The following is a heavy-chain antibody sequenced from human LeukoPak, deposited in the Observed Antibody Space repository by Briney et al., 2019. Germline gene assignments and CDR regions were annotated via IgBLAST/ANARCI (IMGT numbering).Heavy chain of an antibody. CDR1: GYSISSGYY. Sequence: PSETLSLTCAVSGYSISSGYYWGWIRQPPGKGLEWIGSIYHSGSTYYNPSLKSRVTISVDTSKNQFSLKLSSVTAADTAVYYCASGNYFDCWGQGTLVTVSS. CDR3: ASGNYFDC. CDR2: IYHSGST. V-gene: IGHV4-38-2*01. J-gene: IGHJ4*02. D-gene: IGHD1-26*01.